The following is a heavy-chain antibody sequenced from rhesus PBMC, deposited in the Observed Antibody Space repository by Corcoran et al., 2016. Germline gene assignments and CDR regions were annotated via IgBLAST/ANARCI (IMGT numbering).Heavy chain of an antibody. CDR1: GFTSGNSD. CDR2: IGSGGSL. V-gene: IGHV3S43*01. J-gene: IGHJ4*01. CDR3: AKDTGSSWSLSFDY. D-gene: IGHD6-13*01. Sequence: EVQLVESGGGLVQPGGSLRLSCAATGFTSGNSDLIWIRTAPGKGLEWVSYIGSGGSLYYSDSVKGRFTISRDNAKNTLYLQMSSLRVEDTAVYYCAKDTGSSWSLSFDYWGQGVLVTVSS.